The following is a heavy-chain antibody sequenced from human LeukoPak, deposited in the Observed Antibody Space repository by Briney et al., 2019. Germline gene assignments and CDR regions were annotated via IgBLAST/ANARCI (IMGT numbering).Heavy chain of an antibody. CDR1: GYTFTDHY. CDR2: INPKSGGT. CDR3: VPARGYCSGSSCYLWFDP. Sequence: APVKVSCKPSGYTFTDHYILWVRQAPGQGLEWMGWINPKSGGTSYEQRFQGRVTMTSDTSSSTAYMELSRLTSDDTTVYYCVPARGYCSGSSCYLWFDPWGQGTLVTVSS. J-gene: IGHJ5*02. D-gene: IGHD2-15*01. V-gene: IGHV1-2*02.